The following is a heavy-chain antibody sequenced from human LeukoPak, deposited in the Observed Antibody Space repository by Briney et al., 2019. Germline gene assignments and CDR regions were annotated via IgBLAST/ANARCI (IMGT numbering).Heavy chain of an antibody. CDR1: GFTFSSYG. J-gene: IGHJ6*02. CDR3: AKDLGYSYGYYYYHYGMDV. D-gene: IGHD5-18*01. CDR2: ISYDGSNK. V-gene: IGHV3-30*18. Sequence: GGSLRLSCAASGFTFSSYGMHWVRQAPGKGLEWVALISYDGSNKYYADSVKGRFTISRDNSKNTLYLQMNSLRAEDTAVYYCAKDLGYSYGYYYYHYGMDVWGQGTTVTVSS.